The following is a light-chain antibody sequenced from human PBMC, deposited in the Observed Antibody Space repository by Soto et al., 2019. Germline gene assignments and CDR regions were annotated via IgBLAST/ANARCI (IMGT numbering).Light chain of an antibody. Sequence: DIQMTQSPSSLSASVGDRVIITCQASQDISNYLNWYQKKPGKAPKLLIYDVFNLEAGVPSRFSGSGSGTDFTLNISSLQPEDIATYYCQQYDNLFFSFSGGTRVEIK. CDR3: QQYDNLFFS. V-gene: IGKV1-33*01. J-gene: IGKJ4*01. CDR1: QDISNY. CDR2: DVF.